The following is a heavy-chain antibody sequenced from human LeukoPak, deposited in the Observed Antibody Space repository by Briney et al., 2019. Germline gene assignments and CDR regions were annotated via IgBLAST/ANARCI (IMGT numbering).Heavy chain of an antibody. CDR3: SKGAGSFDY. Sequence: SETLSLTCTVSGGSITSYSWTWIRQPPGKGLEWIGYLYYSGSTNYSPSLKSRVTISGDTSKNQFSLKLSPVTAADTAVYYCSKGAGSFDYWGQGTLVTVSS. J-gene: IGHJ4*02. D-gene: IGHD3-10*01. V-gene: IGHV4-59*01. CDR1: GGSITSYS. CDR2: LYYSGST.